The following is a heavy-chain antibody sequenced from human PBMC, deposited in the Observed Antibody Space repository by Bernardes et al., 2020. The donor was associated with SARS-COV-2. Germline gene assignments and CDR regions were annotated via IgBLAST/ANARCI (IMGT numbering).Heavy chain of an antibody. CDR2: INQDGSLK. CDR3: GRYFSDYALDV. J-gene: IGHJ6*02. V-gene: IGHV3-7*03. CDR1: TRDW. D-gene: IGHD3-10*01. Sequence: GGSLRLSCLGSTRDWMSWVRQVPGKGLAWVANINQDGSLKTYVDSVRGRFTISRDNAKNSLYLQMDNLRVEDTAVYYCGRYFSDYALDVWGQGTTVTVSS.